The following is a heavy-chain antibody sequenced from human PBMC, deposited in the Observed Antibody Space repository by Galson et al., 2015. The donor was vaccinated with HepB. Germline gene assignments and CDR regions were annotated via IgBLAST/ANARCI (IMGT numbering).Heavy chain of an antibody. D-gene: IGHD2-15*01. CDR1: GGTFSSYG. Sequence: SVKVSCKASGGTFSSYGISWVRQAPGQGLEWMGGIIPIFGTTNYAQKFQGRVTITADESTSTAYMELSSLRSDDTAVYYCARKTRGGVVVVDWFDPWGQGTLVTVSS. CDR2: IIPIFGTT. CDR3: ARKTRGGVVVVDWFDP. V-gene: IGHV1-69*13. J-gene: IGHJ5*02.